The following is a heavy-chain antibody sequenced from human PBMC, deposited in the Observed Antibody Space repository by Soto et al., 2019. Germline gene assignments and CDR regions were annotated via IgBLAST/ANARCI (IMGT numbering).Heavy chain of an antibody. Sequence: EVQLVESGGGLVKPGGSLRLSCAATGFSVSVAWMNWVRQAPGKGLEWVGRERNDGGTTDYAAPVKGRFTILRDDSKTTLYRELNSLKTEETAVYFCTTGVLGDSGGMDVWGQGTTVTVSS. J-gene: IGHJ6*02. V-gene: IGHV3-15*07. CDR2: ERNDGGTT. CDR3: TTGVLGDSGGMDV. CDR1: GFSVSVAW. D-gene: IGHD2-21*01.